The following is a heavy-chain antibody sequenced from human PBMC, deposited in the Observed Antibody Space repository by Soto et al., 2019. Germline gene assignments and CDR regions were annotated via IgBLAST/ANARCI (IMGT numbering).Heavy chain of an antibody. Sequence: ASVKVSCKASGYTFTSYGISWVRQAPGQGLEWMGWISAYNGNTNYAQKLQGRVTMTTDTSTNTAYMELKNLRSDDTAMYYCARDKIVVSGTGYPFDIWGQGTMVTVSS. CDR2: ISAYNGNT. D-gene: IGHD1-1*01. CDR1: GYTFTSYG. V-gene: IGHV1-18*01. CDR3: ARDKIVVSGTGYPFDI. J-gene: IGHJ3*02.